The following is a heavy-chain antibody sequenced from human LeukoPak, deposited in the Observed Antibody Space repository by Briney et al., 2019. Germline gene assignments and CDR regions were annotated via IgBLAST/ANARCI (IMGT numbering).Heavy chain of an antibody. V-gene: IGHV4-31*03. D-gene: IGHD3-3*01. CDR2: IYYSGST. CDR3: ASYFCSGYYTYYFDY. J-gene: IGHJ4*02. CDR1: GGSISSVNYY. Sequence: PSETLSLTCTVSGGSISSVNYYWSWIRQHPGKGLEWIGYIYYSGSTYYNPSLQSRVTMDTSKNQFSLKLSSVTAADTAVYYCASYFCSGYYTYYFDYWGQGILVTVSS.